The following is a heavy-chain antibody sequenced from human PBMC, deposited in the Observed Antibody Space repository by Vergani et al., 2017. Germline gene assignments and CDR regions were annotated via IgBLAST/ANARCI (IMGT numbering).Heavy chain of an antibody. V-gene: IGHV1-18*01. D-gene: IGHD2-8*01. CDR2: ISAYNGNT. J-gene: IGHJ4*02. CDR3: VIVSPCTDD. Sequence: QVQLVQSGAEVKKPGASAKISCKSSGYTFTSYDISGVRQAPGKGLEWMGWISAYNGNTNYAQKLQGRVTMTTDTSTSTGYMELRSLRSDDTAVYYCVIVSPCTDDWGQGTLVTVSS. CDR1: GYTFTSYD.